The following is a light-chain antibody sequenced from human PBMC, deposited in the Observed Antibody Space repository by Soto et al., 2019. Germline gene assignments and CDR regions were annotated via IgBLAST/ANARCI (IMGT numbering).Light chain of an antibody. Sequence: LTQPPSASGTPGQRVTISCSGSSFNIGRNPVNWYQQHPGKAPKLMIYEVNKRPSGVPDRFSGSKSGNTAPLTVSGLQAEDEADYYCSSYAGSSNVFGTGTKVTVL. J-gene: IGLJ1*01. V-gene: IGLV2-8*01. CDR1: SFNIGRNP. CDR3: SSYAGSSNV. CDR2: EVN.